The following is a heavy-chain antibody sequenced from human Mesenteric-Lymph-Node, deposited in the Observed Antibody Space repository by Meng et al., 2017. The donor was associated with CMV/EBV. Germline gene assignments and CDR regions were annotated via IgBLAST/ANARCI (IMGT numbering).Heavy chain of an antibody. CDR1: GFTFSSYS. D-gene: IGHD2-15*01. V-gene: IGHV3-21*01. CDR2: ISSSSSYI. CDR3: ASNGGKPVL. Sequence: GESLKISCAASGFTFSSYSMNWVRQAPGKGLEWVSSISSSSSYIYYADSVKGRFTISRDNAKNSLYLQMNSLRAEDTAVYYCASNGGKPVLWGQGTLVTVSS. J-gene: IGHJ4*02.